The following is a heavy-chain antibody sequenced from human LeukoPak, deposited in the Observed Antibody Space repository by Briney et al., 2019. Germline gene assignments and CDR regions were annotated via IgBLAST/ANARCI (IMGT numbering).Heavy chain of an antibody. CDR1: GFTFSNYA. CDR2: IVGSGGST. D-gene: IGHD4-23*01. Sequence: PGASLRLSCAASGFTFSNYAMSWVRQAPGKGLEWVSAIVGSGGSTYYADSVKGRFTISRDNPKNTLYLQMNSLRAEDTAVYYCATVDYGGQRGWDYWGQGTLVTVSS. V-gene: IGHV3-23*01. CDR3: ATVDYGGQRGWDY. J-gene: IGHJ4*02.